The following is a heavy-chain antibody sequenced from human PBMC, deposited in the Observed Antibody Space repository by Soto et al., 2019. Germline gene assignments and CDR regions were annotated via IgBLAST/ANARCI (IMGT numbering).Heavy chain of an antibody. J-gene: IGHJ6*02. CDR1: GGTFSRYA. CDR3: ARPRIAVASPLDYYGMDV. Sequence: SVKVSCKASGGTFSRYAISWVRQAPGQGLEWMGGIIPIFGTANYAQKFQGRVTITADESTSTAYMELSSLRSEDTAVYYCARPRIAVASPLDYYGMDVWGQGTTVTVSS. V-gene: IGHV1-69*13. D-gene: IGHD6-19*01. CDR2: IIPIFGTA.